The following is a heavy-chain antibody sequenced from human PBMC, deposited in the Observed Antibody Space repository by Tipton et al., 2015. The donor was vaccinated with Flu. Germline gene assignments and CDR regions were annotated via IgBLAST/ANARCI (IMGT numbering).Heavy chain of an antibody. CDR3: ARGLRQGTMVTTACFAS. D-gene: IGHD4/OR15-4a*01. Sequence: TLSLTCTVSGVPISSGSYSWSWIRQPAGKGPEWIGRIHPSGSTNYNPSLKSRVSMSVDTSKNQFSLNLSSVTAADTAVYYCARGLRQGTMVTTACFASWGQGTLVTVSS. J-gene: IGHJ4*02. CDR1: GVPISSGSYS. CDR2: IHPSGST. V-gene: IGHV4-61*02.